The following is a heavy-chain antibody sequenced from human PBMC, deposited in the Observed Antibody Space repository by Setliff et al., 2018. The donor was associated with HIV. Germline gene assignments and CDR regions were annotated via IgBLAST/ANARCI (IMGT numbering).Heavy chain of an antibody. CDR2: INHSGST. D-gene: IGHD3-10*01. CDR1: GGSFSGYY. CDR3: ASLDGSESPYIYYYYMDA. Sequence: TLSLTCAVYGGSFSGYYWSWIRQPPGKGLEWIGEINHSGSTNYNPSLKSRVTISVDTSKNQFSLKLSSVTAADTAVYYCASLDGSESPYIYYYYMDAWGEGTAVTVSS. J-gene: IGHJ6*03. V-gene: IGHV4-34*01.